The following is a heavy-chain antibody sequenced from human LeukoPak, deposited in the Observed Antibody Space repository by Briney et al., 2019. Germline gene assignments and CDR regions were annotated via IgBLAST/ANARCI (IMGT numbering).Heavy chain of an antibody. V-gene: IGHV4-34*01. CDR1: GGSFSDYY. Sequence: PSETLSLTCAVYGGSFSDYYWSWIRQPPGKGLEWIGEINHSGSTNYNPSLKSRVTISVDTSKNQFSLKLSSVTAADTAVYYCAREWLARGGYYWGQGTLVTVSS. D-gene: IGHD3-22*01. J-gene: IGHJ4*02. CDR2: INHSGST. CDR3: AREWLARGGYY.